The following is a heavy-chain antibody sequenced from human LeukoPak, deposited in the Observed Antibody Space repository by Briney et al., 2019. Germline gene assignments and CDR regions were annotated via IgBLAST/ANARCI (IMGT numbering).Heavy chain of an antibody. CDR1: GYTLTELS. CDR3: ATAVAGPHTFDY. CDR2: FDPEDGET. D-gene: IGHD6-19*01. V-gene: IGHV1-24*01. J-gene: IGHJ4*02. Sequence: ASVKASCKVSGYTLTELSMHWVRQAPGKGLEWMGGFDPEDGETIYAQKFQGRVTMTEDTSTDTAYMELSSLRSEDTAVYYCATAVAGPHTFDYWGQGTLVTVSS.